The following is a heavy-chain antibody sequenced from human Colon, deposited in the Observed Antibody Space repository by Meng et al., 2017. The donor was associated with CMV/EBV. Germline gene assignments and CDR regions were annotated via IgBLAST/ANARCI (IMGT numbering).Heavy chain of an antibody. Sequence: ASVKVSCKASGYTFTGYYMHWVRQAPGQGLEWMGWINPNSGGTNYAQRFQGRVTVTRDTSTTTVYMELSSLRSEDTAVYYCATEGNSGSLDYWGQGTLVTVSS. D-gene: IGHD1-26*01. V-gene: IGHV1-2*02. J-gene: IGHJ4*02. CDR3: ATEGNSGSLDY. CDR2: INPNSGGT. CDR1: GYTFTGYY.